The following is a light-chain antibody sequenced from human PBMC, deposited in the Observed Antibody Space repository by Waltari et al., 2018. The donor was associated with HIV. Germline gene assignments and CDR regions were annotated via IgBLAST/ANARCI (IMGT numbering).Light chain of an antibody. CDR1: SSNIGSNY. V-gene: IGLV1-47*01. J-gene: IGLJ3*02. Sequence: QSVLTQPPSASGTPGQRVTISCSRSSSNIGSNYVYWYQQLPGTAPKLLIYRNNRRPSGVPDRFSGSKSGTSASLAISGLRSEDEADYYCAAWDNSLSAPVFGGGTKLTVL. CDR3: AAWDNSLSAPV. CDR2: RNN.